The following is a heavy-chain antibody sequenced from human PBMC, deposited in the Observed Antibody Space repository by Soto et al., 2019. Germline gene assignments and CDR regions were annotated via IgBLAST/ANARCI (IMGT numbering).Heavy chain of an antibody. CDR3: VRGGALKIDY. D-gene: IGHD3-16*01. V-gene: IGHV3-48*02. CDR2: ISSSSSTI. CDR1: GFTLSSYS. J-gene: IGHJ4*02. Sequence: EVQLVESGGRLVQPGGSLRLSCAASGFTLSSYSMNWARQAPGKGLEWVSYISSSSSTIYYADSVKGRFTISRHNAKNSLYLQMNSLRDEDTAVYYCVRGGALKIDYWGQGTLVTVSS.